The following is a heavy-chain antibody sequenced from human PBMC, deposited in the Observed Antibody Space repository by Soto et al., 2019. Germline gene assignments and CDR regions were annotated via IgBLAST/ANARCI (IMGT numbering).Heavy chain of an antibody. CDR3: ARQIYDSDTGPNFQYFFDS. CDR2: IDPSDSQT. V-gene: IGHV5-10-1*01. J-gene: IGHJ4*02. CDR1: GYSFAGYW. Sequence: GESLKISCKGSGYSFAGYWITWVRQKPGKGLEWMGRIDPSDSQTYYSPSFRGHVTISVTKSITTVFLQWSSLRASDTAMYYCARQIYDSDTGPNFQYFFDSWGQGTPVTVSS. D-gene: IGHD3-22*01.